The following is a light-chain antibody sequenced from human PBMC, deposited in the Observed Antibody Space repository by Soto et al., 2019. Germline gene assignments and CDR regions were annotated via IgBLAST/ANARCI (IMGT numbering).Light chain of an antibody. CDR3: QQYCSSPSWT. CDR1: QSVSSSY. V-gene: IGKV3-20*01. CDR2: GAS. Sequence: EIVLTQSPGTLSLSPGERATLSCRASQSVSSSYLAWYQQKPGQAPRLLIYGASSRATGIPDRFSGIGSGTDFTRTISRLVPEDFGVYYCQQYCSSPSWTFGQGTKVEIK. J-gene: IGKJ1*01.